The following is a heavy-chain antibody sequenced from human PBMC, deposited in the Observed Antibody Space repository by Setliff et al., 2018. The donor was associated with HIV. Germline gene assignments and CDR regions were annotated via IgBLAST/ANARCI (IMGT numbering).Heavy chain of an antibody. J-gene: IGHJ3*02. CDR3: ARTVPYSSNQDAFDI. CDR1: GDSMNTNDW. V-gene: IGHV4-28*01. D-gene: IGHD4-4*01. CDR2: ISNSGKT. Sequence: PSETLSLTCAVSGDSMNTNDWWGWIRQPPGKGLAWIGYISNSGKTYYNPSLNRRVTMSIDTSKNQLSLNLGSVTAVGTAVYYCARTVPYSSNQDAFDIWGQGTMVTVSS.